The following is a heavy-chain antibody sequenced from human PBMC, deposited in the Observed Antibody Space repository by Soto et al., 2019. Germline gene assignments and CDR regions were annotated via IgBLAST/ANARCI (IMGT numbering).Heavy chain of an antibody. Sequence: EVQLVQSGAEVKKAGESLKISCQGSGYSFTNYWVGWVRQIPGRGLEWMGIIHPGDSDTRYSPFFPGQVTISADKSISTAYLQWSSLKASDTAMYYCARHNRYSSTWFEGWFDPWGQGTLVTVSS. D-gene: IGHD6-13*01. CDR3: ARHNRYSSTWFEGWFDP. CDR2: IHPGDSDT. J-gene: IGHJ5*02. V-gene: IGHV5-51*03. CDR1: GYSFTNYW.